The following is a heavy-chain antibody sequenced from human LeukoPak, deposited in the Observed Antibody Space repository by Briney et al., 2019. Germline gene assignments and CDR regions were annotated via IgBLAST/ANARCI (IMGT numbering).Heavy chain of an antibody. CDR3: ARDAQRGFDYSNSLEY. CDR2: IWSDGSNR. V-gene: IGHV3-33*01. D-gene: IGHD4-11*01. Sequence: GGSLRLSCAASGFIFSHYGMHWVRQAPGKRLEWVAVIWSDGSNRFYARSVKGRFTISRDNSQNTVFLQMNSLRVEDTAMYYCARDAQRGFDYSNSLEYWGHGTLVTVSS. CDR1: GFIFSHYG. J-gene: IGHJ4*01.